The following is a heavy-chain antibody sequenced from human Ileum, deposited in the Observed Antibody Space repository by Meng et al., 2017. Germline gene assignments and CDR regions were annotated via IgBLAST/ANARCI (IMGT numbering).Heavy chain of an antibody. CDR2: ISPDGSNE. CDR3: ATGGAYYFDS. V-gene: IGHV3-30-3*01. J-gene: IGHJ4*02. CDR1: GFSLSTFSTYA. Sequence: QMQLVESGGGVVQPGRSLRLSCAASGFSLSTFSTYALHWVRQAPGEGLECVAVISPDGSNEYYADSVNGRFTISRDNSRTTFSLLMNSLRSKDTAVYFCATGGAYYFDSWGQGALVTVSS. D-gene: IGHD4-17*01.